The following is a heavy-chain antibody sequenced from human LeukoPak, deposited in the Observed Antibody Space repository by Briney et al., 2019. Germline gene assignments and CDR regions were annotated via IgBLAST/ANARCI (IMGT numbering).Heavy chain of an antibody. CDR3: ASAAYCSGGSCYCVEAFGI. D-gene: IGHD2-15*01. CDR1: GGSFSGYY. J-gene: IGHJ4*02. V-gene: IGHV4-34*01. CDR2: INHSGST. Sequence: SETLSLTCAVHGGSFSGYYWSWIRQPPGKGLEWIGEINHSGSTNYNPSLKSRVTISVDTSKNQFPLKLSSVTAADTAVYYCASAAYCSGGSCYCVEAFGIWGQGTLVTVSS.